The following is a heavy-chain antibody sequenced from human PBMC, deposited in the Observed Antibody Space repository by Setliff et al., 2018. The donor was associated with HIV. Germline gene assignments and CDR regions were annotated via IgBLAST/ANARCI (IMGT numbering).Heavy chain of an antibody. Sequence: SVKVSCKASGGTFSGYAISWVRQAPGQGLELMGGIIPIFGTANYAQKFQGRVTITADEPTSTAYMELSSLRSEDTAVYYCARGEKRFLEWLPLDYYYYYYMDVWGKGITVTVSS. V-gene: IGHV1-69*13. D-gene: IGHD3-3*01. J-gene: IGHJ6*03. CDR1: GGTFSGYA. CDR2: IIPIFGTA. CDR3: ARGEKRFLEWLPLDYYYYYYMDV.